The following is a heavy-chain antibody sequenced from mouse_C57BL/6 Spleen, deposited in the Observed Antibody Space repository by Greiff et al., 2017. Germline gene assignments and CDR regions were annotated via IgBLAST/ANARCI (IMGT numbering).Heavy chain of an antibody. CDR2: IDPSDSET. V-gene: IGHV1-52*01. J-gene: IGHJ4*01. D-gene: IGHD1-1*01. CDR3: ASARSSLYAMDY. Sequence: VQLQQPGAELVRPGSSVKLSCKASGYTFTSYWMHWVQQRPIQGLEWIGNIDPSDSETHYNQKFKDKATLTVDKSSSTAYMQLSSLTSEDSAVYYCASARSSLYAMDYWGQGTSVTVSS. CDR1: GYTFTSYW.